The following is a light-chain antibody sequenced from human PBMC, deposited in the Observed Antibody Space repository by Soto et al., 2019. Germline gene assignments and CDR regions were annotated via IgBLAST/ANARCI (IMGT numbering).Light chain of an antibody. CDR2: ENN. CDR3: GTCDSSLSAGQAV. V-gene: IGLV1-51*02. J-gene: IGLJ7*01. CDR1: SSNIGNNY. Sequence: QSVLTQPPSVSAAPGQKVTISCSGSSSNIGNNYVSWYQQLPGTAPKLLIYENNKRPSGIPDRFSGSKSGTSATLGITGLQTGDEADYYCGTCDSSLSAGQAVFGGGTQLTVL.